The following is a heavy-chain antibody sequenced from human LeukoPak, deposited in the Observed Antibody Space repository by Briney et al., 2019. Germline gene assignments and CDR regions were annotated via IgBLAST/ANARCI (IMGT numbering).Heavy chain of an antibody. V-gene: IGHV3-7*03. CDR2: IKRDGSEK. CDR3: ARGAGNSGYDILDY. CDR1: GFTFSNYW. D-gene: IGHD5-12*01. J-gene: IGHJ4*02. Sequence: GGSPRLSCAASGFTFSNYWMTWVRQAPGKGLEWVANIKRDGSEKFYVDSVKGRFTVSRDNAKNSLYLQMNSLRAEDTAVYYCARGAGNSGYDILDYWGQGTLVTVSS.